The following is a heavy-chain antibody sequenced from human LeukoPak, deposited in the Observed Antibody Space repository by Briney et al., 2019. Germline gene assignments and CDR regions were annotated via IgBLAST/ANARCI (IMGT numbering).Heavy chain of an antibody. CDR1: GFTFSSYI. J-gene: IGHJ4*02. D-gene: IGHD5-18*01. Sequence: GGSLRLSCAASGFTFSSYIMNWVRQAPGKGLEWVSSISRTSGYIYYADSVKGRFTISRDNAKNSLYLQINSLRAEDTALYYCARNLKYSYGYAGFDYWGQGTLVTVSS. V-gene: IGHV3-21*04. CDR2: ISRTSGYI. CDR3: ARNLKYSYGYAGFDY.